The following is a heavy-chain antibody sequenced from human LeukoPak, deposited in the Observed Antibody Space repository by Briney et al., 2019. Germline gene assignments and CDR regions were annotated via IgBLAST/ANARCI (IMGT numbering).Heavy chain of an antibody. CDR3: TRDAYNFNDFDY. CDR1: EFTFSNYA. CDR2: VSSHGNDG. Sequence: GGSLRLSCAVSEFTFSNYAMHWVRQPPGKGLGWVAVVSSHGNDGYYADSVRGRFTISRDNSKNTLYLQIDNLRLEDTAIYYCTRDAYNFNDFDYWGQGTLVTVSS. D-gene: IGHD5-24*01. J-gene: IGHJ4*02. V-gene: IGHV3-30*17.